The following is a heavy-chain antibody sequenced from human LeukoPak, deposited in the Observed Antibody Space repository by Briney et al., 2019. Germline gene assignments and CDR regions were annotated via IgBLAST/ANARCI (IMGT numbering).Heavy chain of an antibody. V-gene: IGHV3-11*03. D-gene: IGHD6-19*01. CDR1: GFTFSDEY. CDR2: ISNSGSYT. J-gene: IGHJ4*02. Sequence: GGSLRLSCAASGFTFSDEYMSWIRQAPGKGLEWVSYISNSGSYTNYADSVKGQFTISRDNAKNSLYLQMNSLRAEDTAVYYCARSRGAGPGAYFDYWGQGTLITVSS. CDR3: ARSRGAGPGAYFDY.